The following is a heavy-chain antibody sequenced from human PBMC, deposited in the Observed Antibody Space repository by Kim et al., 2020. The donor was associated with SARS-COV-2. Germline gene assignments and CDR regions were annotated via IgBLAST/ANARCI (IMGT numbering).Heavy chain of an antibody. Sequence: SEKVRFTMPRHNSKNTLYLQMNSLRAEDTAVYYCAKERSSRIVVVITNDYWGQGTLVTVSS. V-gene: IGHV3-23*01. J-gene: IGHJ4*02. CDR3: AKERSSRIVVVITNDY. D-gene: IGHD3-22*01.